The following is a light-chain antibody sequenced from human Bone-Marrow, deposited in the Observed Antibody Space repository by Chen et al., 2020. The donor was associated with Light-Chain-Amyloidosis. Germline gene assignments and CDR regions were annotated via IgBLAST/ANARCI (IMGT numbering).Light chain of an antibody. V-gene: IGKV3-20*01. CDR1: QSVSSSY. CDR2: GAS. J-gene: IGKJ3*01. Sequence: EIVLTQSPATLSLSPGERATLSCRASQSVSSSYLAWYQQKPGQAPRLLIYGASSRATGIPDRFSGSGSGTDFTLTISRLEPEDFAVYYCQQYGSSPDTFGPGTKVDIK. CDR3: QQYGSSPDT.